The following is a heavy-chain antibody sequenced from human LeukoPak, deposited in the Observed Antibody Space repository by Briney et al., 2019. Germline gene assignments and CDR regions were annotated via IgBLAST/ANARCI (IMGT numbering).Heavy chain of an antibody. CDR1: GFIVSSNY. D-gene: IGHD3-22*01. CDR2: LYSSGSP. J-gene: IGHJ4*02. CDR3: ARRGLSSAYDY. Sequence: QSGGSLRLSCAASGFIVSSNYMSWVRQAPGKGLEWVSVLYSSGSPHYVDSVEGRFTISRDNSKNTLYLQMTSLRAEDTAVYYCARRGLSSAYDYWGQGTLVTVST. V-gene: IGHV3-53*01.